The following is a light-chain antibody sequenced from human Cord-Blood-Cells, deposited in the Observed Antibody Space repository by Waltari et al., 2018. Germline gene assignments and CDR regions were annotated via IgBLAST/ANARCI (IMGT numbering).Light chain of an antibody. CDR3: QQYNNWPRT. V-gene: IGKV3-15*01. CDR2: GAS. CDR1: QSVSSN. Sequence: EIVMTQSPATLSVSPGERATLSCRASQSVSSNLAWYQQKPGQAPRLLIYGASTRATGIPARFSGSGSGPDFTLTISSLQSEDFSVYYCQQYNNWPRTFGPGTKVDIK. J-gene: IGKJ3*01.